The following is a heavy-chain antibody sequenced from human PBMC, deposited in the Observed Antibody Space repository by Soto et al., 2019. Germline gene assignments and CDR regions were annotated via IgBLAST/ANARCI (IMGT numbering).Heavy chain of an antibody. J-gene: IGHJ6*03. Sequence: GGSLRLSCAASGFTFSIYGMHWVCQAPGKGLEWVAVIWYDGSNKYYADSVKGRFTISRDNSKNTLYPQMNSPRAEDTAVYYCARALPRFGELSYYYYMDVWGKGTTVTVSS. V-gene: IGHV3-33*01. CDR3: ARALPRFGELSYYYYMDV. CDR1: GFTFSIYG. D-gene: IGHD3-10*01. CDR2: IWYDGSNK.